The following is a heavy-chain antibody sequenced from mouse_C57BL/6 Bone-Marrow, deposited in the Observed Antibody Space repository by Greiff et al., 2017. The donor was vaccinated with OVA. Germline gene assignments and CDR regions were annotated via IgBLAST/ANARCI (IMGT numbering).Heavy chain of an antibody. J-gene: IGHJ3*01. CDR2: IYPGSGNT. D-gene: IGHD3-2*02. CDR1: GYSFTSYY. CDR3: ARGGDSSGYGFAY. Sequence: VQLQQSGPELVKPGASVKISCKASGYSFTSYYIHWVKQRPGQGLEWIGWIYPGSGNTKYNEKFKGKATLTADTSSSTAYMQLSSLTSEDSAVYYCARGGDSSGYGFAYWGQGTLVTVSA. V-gene: IGHV1-66*01.